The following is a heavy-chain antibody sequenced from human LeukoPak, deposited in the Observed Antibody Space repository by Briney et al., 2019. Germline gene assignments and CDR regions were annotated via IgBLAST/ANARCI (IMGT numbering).Heavy chain of an antibody. CDR3: ARGKYGDYNNWFDP. CDR2: IYSGGST. CDR1: GFTVSSNY. D-gene: IGHD4-17*01. J-gene: IGHJ5*02. V-gene: IGHV3-53*01. Sequence: PGGSLRLSCAASGFTVSSNYMSWVRQAPGKGLEWVSVIYSGGSTYYADSVKGRFTISRDNSKNTLYLQMNRLRAEDTAVYYCARGKYGDYNNWFDPWGQGTLVTVSS.